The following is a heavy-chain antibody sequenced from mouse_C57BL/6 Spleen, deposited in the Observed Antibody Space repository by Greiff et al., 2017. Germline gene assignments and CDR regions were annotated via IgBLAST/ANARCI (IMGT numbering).Heavy chain of an antibody. D-gene: IGHD2-1*01. Sequence: VQLQQPGAELVKPGASVKLSCKASGYTFTSYWMHWVKQRPGQGLEWIGRIDPGSGSTKYNEKFKGKATLTVDKASSTAYMQLSSLTSEDSAVYVCARGRWGDCYYFGGWGQGTTVT. CDR2: IDPGSGST. CDR3: ARGRWGDCYYFGG. V-gene: IGHV1-62-3*01. J-gene: IGHJ4*01. CDR1: GYTFTSYW.